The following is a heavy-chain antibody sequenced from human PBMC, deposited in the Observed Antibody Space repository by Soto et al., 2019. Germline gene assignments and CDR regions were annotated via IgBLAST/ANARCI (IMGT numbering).Heavy chain of an antibody. CDR1: GGAFSGYY. CDR2: INHSGST. CDR3: ARDKITGLFDY. D-gene: IGHD2-8*02. J-gene: IGHJ4*02. Sequence: QVQLQQWGAALLKPSETLSLTCTVYGGAFSGYYWTWIRQPPGTGLEWIGEINHSGSTNYNPSLKSRVTISVDTAKTQFSLRLTSVTAADTAVYYCARDKITGLFDYWGQGTRVTASS. V-gene: IGHV4-34*01.